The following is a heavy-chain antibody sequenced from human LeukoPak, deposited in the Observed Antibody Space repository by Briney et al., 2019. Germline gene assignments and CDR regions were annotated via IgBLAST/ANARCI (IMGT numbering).Heavy chain of an antibody. Sequence: GGSLRLSCAASGFTFRNYAISWVRQAPGKGLEWVSSISSSGAYIFYADSVKGRFTISRDNAKNSLYLQMNSLRAEDTAVYYCAREPTTVSPPGWGQGTLVTVSS. CDR3: AREPTTVSPPG. CDR1: GFTFRNYA. J-gene: IGHJ4*02. D-gene: IGHD4-11*01. CDR2: ISSSGAYI. V-gene: IGHV3-21*01.